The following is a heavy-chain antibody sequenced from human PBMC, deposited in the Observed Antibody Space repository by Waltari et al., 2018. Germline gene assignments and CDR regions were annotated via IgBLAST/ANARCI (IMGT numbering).Heavy chain of an antibody. Sequence: QVQLVQSGAEVKKPGASVKVSCKASGYTFTGYYMHWVRQAPGQGLEWMGRINPNSGGTNYAQKFQGRVTMTRDTSISTAYMELSRLRSDDTAVYYCARDRETYYYDSSGYPYWGQGTLVTVSS. J-gene: IGHJ4*02. V-gene: IGHV1-2*06. CDR2: INPNSGGT. D-gene: IGHD3-22*01. CDR3: ARDRETYYYDSSGYPY. CDR1: GYTFTGYY.